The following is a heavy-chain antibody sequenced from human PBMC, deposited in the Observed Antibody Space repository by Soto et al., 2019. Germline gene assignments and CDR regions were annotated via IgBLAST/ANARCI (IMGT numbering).Heavy chain of an antibody. J-gene: IGHJ4*02. CDR3: ARRWGDYFDY. CDR2: IYYSGST. V-gene: IGHV4-59*08. Sequence: SETLSLTCTVSGGSISSYYWSWIRQPPGKGLEWIGYIYYSGSTNYNPSLKSRVTISVDTSKNQFSLKLSSVTAADTAVYYCARRWGDYFDYWGRGTLVTVSS. CDR1: GGSISSYY. D-gene: IGHD3-16*01.